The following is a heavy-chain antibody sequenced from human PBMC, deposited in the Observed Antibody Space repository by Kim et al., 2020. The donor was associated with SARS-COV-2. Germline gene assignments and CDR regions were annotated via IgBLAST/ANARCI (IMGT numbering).Heavy chain of an antibody. J-gene: IGHJ4*02. CDR2: IWYDGSKK. D-gene: IGHD3-22*01. V-gene: IGHV3-33*03. CDR3: AKDKRYDSAGLASDS. Sequence: GGSLRLSCVASGFTFSSFGMHWVRQAPGKGPEWVAVIWYDGSKKLYVDSVKGRFIISRDNSKNAVYLQMNSLRAEDTAVYYCAKDKRYDSAGLASDSWGQGNLVRVSS. CDR1: GFTFSSFG.